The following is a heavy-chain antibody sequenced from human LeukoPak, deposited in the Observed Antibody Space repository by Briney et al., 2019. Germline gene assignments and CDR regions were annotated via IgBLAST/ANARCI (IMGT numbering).Heavy chain of an antibody. CDR1: GFSFSTYA. J-gene: IGHJ4*02. CDR2: MSFDGNNK. D-gene: IGHD3-10*01. CDR3: VRGPIQYYSGSGSYFDY. Sequence: PGGSLRLSCAASGFSFSTYAMLWVRQAPGKGLEWVAVMSFDGNNKYYADSVKGRFTISRDNSKKMLYLQMNSLRAEDTALYYCVRGPIQYYSGSGSYFDYWGRGTLVTVSS. V-gene: IGHV3-30*04.